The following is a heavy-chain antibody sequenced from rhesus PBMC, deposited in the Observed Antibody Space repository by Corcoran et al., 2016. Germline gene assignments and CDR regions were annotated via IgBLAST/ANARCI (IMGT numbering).Heavy chain of an antibody. CDR3: ARNRQLVWFDY. Sequence: QVQLQESGPGLVKPSETLSLTCTGSGGYILVYHWSWISQPPGKGLEWMGNKYVTMPATNYHPSLKGRVTLSKDTSKNQFSLKLSSVTAADTAVYYCARNRQLVWFDYWGQGVLVTVSS. J-gene: IGHJ4*01. D-gene: IGHD6-13*01. CDR1: GGYILVYH. CDR2: KYVTMPAT. V-gene: IGHV4-81*01.